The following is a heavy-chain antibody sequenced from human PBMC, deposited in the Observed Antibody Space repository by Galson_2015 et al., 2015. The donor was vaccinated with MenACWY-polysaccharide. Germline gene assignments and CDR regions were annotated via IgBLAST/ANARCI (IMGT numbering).Heavy chain of an antibody. CDR2: ISGSGSTT. D-gene: IGHD4/OR15-4a*01. CDR3: AKRAPMVTSLFYGMDV. Sequence: SLRLSCAASGFTFSNYAMSWVRQAPGKGPDWVSAISGSGSTTYYADSVKGRFAISRDNSKNTLYLQMSSLRAEDTAVYYCAKRAPMVTSLFYGMDVWGQGTTVTVSS. V-gene: IGHV3-23*01. J-gene: IGHJ6*02. CDR1: GFTFSNYA.